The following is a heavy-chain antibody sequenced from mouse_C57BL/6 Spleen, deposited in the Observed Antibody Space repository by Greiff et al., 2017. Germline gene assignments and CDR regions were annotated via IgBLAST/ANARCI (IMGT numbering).Heavy chain of an antibody. J-gene: IGHJ4*01. V-gene: IGHV1-59*01. CDR3: ARKGEGDYMDY. Sequence: QVQLQQPGAELVRPGTSVKLSCKASGYTFTSYWMHWVKQRPGQGLEWIGVIDPSDSYTNYNQKFKGKATLTVDTSSSTAYMQLSSLTSEDSAVYYCARKGEGDYMDYWGQGTSVTVSS. CDR1: GYTFTSYW. CDR2: IDPSDSYT. D-gene: IGHD2-4*01.